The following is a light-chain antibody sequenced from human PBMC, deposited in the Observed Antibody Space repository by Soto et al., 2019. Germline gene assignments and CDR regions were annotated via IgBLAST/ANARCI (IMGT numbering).Light chain of an antibody. Sequence: QSVLTQPASVSESPGQSIIISCTGASSDVGTYSLVSWYQQHPGKAPKLMIYEGSRRPSGVSNRFSGSTSDNTASLTISGLQAEDEADYYGCSYAGSPNFVLFGGGTKVTVL. V-gene: IGLV2-23*01. CDR1: SSDVGTYSL. CDR2: EGS. J-gene: IGLJ2*01. CDR3: CSYAGSPNFVL.